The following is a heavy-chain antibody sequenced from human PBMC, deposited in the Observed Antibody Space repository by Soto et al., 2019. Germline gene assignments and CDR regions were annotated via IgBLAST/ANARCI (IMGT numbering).Heavy chain of an antibody. D-gene: IGHD3-10*01. CDR3: ARQGFGALHGLVDD. Sequence: QVPLQESGPGLVKPSETLSLSCTVSGGSIRNYYWSWFRQTPGKGLEWIGYVHDSWGSNYKPSLKSRVAISLDPTKSQFSLKLTSMTATDTAVYYCARQGFGALHGLVDDWGQWTMFTVSS. CDR1: GGSIRNYY. CDR2: VHDSWGS. J-gene: IGHJ4*03. V-gene: IGHV4-59*08.